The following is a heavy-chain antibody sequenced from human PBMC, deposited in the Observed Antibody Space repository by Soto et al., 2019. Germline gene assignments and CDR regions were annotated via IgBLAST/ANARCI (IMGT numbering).Heavy chain of an antibody. CDR2: ISAYNGNT. J-gene: IGHJ5*02. D-gene: IGHD3-16*01. CDR3: ARERVWGGLGESNWLDP. Sequence: GASVKVSCKASGYTFTSYGISWVRQAPGQGLEWMGWISAYNGNTNYAQKFQGRVTMATDTSTSTAYMELRSLRSDDTAVYYCARERVWGGLGESNWLDPWGKGTLVTVGS. CDR1: GYTFTSYG. V-gene: IGHV1-18*01.